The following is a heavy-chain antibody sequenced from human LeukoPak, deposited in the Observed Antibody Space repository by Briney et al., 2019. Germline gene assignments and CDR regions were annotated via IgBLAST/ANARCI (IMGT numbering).Heavy chain of an antibody. Sequence: KPSETLSLTCAVSGYSISSGYYWGWIRPPPGKGLEWIGSIYHSGSTYYNPSLKSRVTISVDTSKNQFSLKLSSVTAADTAVYYCARHVSGGSCLDYWGQGTLVTVSS. CDR3: ARHVSGGSCLDY. CDR2: IYHSGST. V-gene: IGHV4-38-2*01. CDR1: GYSISSGYY. J-gene: IGHJ4*02. D-gene: IGHD2-15*01.